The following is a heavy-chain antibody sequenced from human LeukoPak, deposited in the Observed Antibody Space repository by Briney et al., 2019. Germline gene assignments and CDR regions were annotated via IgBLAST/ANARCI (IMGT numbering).Heavy chain of an antibody. Sequence: GGSLRLSCAASGFTVSSNYMSWVRQARGKGLESVSVIYSGGTTYYADSVKGLFSISRDDSKNTLYLQMNSLRVEDTAVYYCARMLISSGYYVDFWGQGTLVTVSS. V-gene: IGHV3-53*01. CDR2: IYSGGTT. D-gene: IGHD5-12*01. CDR3: ARMLISSGYYVDF. J-gene: IGHJ4*02. CDR1: GFTVSSNY.